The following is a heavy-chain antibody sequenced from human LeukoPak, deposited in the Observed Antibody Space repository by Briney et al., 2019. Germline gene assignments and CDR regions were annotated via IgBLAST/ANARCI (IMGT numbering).Heavy chain of an antibody. D-gene: IGHD1-1*01. V-gene: IGHV4-59*12. CDR3: ARVGTVNWYFDL. Sequence: SETLSLTCSVSGGSISSYYWSWIRQPPGKGLEWIGYIYYSGSTYYNPSLKSRVTISVDTSKNQFSLKLSSVTAADTAVYYCARVGTVNWYFDLWGRGTLVTVSS. CDR2: IYYSGST. J-gene: IGHJ2*01. CDR1: GGSISSYY.